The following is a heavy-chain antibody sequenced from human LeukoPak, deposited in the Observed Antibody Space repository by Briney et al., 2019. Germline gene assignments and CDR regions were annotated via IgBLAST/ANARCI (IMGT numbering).Heavy chain of an antibody. V-gene: IGHV3-23*01. Sequence: PGGSLRLSCAASGFTFSSYAMSWVRQAPGKGLEWVSAISGSGGSTYYADSVKGRFTISRDNSKNTLYLQMNSLRAEDTAVYYCAKGRGYDILTGYDYWGQGALVTVSS. CDR1: GFTFSSYA. J-gene: IGHJ4*02. CDR3: AKGRGYDILTGYDY. D-gene: IGHD3-9*01. CDR2: ISGSGGST.